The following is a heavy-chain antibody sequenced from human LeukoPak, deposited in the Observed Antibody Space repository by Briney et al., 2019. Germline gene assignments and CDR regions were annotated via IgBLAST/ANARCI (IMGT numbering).Heavy chain of an antibody. CDR1: GGTFSSYA. CDR2: IIPIFGTA. D-gene: IGHD5-12*01. J-gene: IGHJ3*02. CDR3: ATDRYSGSRRVMLFDI. V-gene: IGHV1-69*13. Sequence: GASVKVSCKASGGTFSSYAISWVRQAPGQGLEWMGGIIPIFGTANYAQKFQGRVTITADESTSTAYMELSSLRSEDTAVYYCATDRYSGSRRVMLFDIWGQGTMVTVSS.